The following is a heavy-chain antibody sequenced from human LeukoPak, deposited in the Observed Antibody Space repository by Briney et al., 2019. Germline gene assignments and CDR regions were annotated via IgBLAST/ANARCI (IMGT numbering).Heavy chain of an antibody. D-gene: IGHD5-12*01. CDR1: GYTFTSYD. Sequence: ASVTVSFTASGYTFTSYDINWVRQATGQGLEWMGWMNPNRGNTGYGQKFQGRVTMTRNTSIGTAYMELSSLRSEDTAVYYCARGQWLRFLWGPGGYYFDYWGQGTLVTVSS. CDR3: ARGQWLRFLWGPGGYYFDY. J-gene: IGHJ4*02. V-gene: IGHV1-8*01. CDR2: MNPNRGNT.